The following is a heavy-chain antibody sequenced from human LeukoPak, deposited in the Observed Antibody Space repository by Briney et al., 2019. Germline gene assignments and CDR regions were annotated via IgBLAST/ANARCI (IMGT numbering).Heavy chain of an antibody. CDR1: GFTFSSYS. V-gene: IGHV3-21*01. CDR3: ARDPDVAAAGTN. D-gene: IGHD6-13*01. Sequence: KSGGSLRLSCAASGFTFSSYSMNWVRQAPGKGLEWVSSISSSSSYIYYADSVKGRFTISRDNAKNSLYLQMNSLRAEDTAVYYCARDPDVAAAGTNWGQGTLVTVSS. CDR2: ISSSSSYI. J-gene: IGHJ4*02.